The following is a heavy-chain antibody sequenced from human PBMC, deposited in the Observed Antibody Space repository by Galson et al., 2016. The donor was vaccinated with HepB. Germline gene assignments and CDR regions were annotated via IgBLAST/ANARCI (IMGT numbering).Heavy chain of an antibody. V-gene: IGHV3-30*18. CDR1: GLSVSINY. CDR3: TKEGLKSYAQL. CDR2: ISSDGSNQ. J-gene: IGHJ4*02. Sequence: SLRLSCAASGLSVSINYMSWVRQAPGKGLEWVAVISSDGSNQFYADSVTGRFTISRDNSKNTLYLQMSSLRAEDTAVYYCTKEGLKSYAQLWGQGTLVTVSS. D-gene: IGHD1-26*01.